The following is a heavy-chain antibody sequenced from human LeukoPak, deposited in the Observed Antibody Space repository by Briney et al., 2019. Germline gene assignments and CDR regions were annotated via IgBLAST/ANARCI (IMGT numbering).Heavy chain of an antibody. CDR1: EFTFSSYG. D-gene: IGHD4-17*01. CDR2: IWYDGSNK. Sequence: SGGSLRLSCAASEFTFSSYGMHWVRQAPGKGLEWVAVIWYDGSNKYYADSVKGRFTISRDNSKNTLYLQMDSLRAEDTAVYYCATAYYGDYGPYAFDIWGQGTMVTVSS. J-gene: IGHJ3*02. CDR3: ATAYYGDYGPYAFDI. V-gene: IGHV3-33*01.